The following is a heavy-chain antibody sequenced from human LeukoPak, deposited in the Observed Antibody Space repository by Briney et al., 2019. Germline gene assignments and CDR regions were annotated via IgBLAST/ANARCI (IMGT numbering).Heavy chain of an antibody. CDR3: ARDWYLGPFDY. V-gene: IGHV3-21*01. J-gene: IGHJ4*02. D-gene: IGHD4-23*01. CDR2: ISSGSNYI. CDR1: GFTFNTYN. Sequence: GGSLRLSCAASGFTFNTYNMNWVRQTPGKGLEWVSSISSGSNYIYYADSVKGRFTISRDNAKNSLYLQMNSLRAEDTAVYYCARDWYLGPFDYWGQGTLVTVSS.